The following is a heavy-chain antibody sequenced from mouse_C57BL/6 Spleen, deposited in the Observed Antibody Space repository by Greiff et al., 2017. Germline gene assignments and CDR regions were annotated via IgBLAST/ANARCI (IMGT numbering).Heavy chain of an antibody. J-gene: IGHJ3*01. CDR3: TRPLKYDAWFAY. CDR1: GFTFSDAW. D-gene: IGHD2-14*01. CDR2: IRNKANNHAT. V-gene: IGHV6-6*01. Sequence: EVQLVASGGGLVQPGGSMKLSCAASGFTFSDAWMDWVRQSPEKGLEWVAEIRNKANNHATYYAESVKGRFTISRDDSKSSVYLQMTSLRAEDTVIYYCTRPLKYDAWFAYWGQGTLVTVSA.